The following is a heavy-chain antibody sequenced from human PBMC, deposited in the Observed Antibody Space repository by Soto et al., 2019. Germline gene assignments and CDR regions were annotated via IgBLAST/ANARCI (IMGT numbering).Heavy chain of an antibody. CDR3: AKRLISVAGFDLYYYYYGMDV. CDR1: GFTFSSYG. CDR2: ISYDGSNK. D-gene: IGHD6-19*01. J-gene: IGHJ6*02. V-gene: IGHV3-30*18. Sequence: GGSLRLSCAASGFTFSSYGMHWVRQAPGKGLEWVAVISYDGSNKYYADSVKGRFTISRDNSKNTLYLQMNSLRAEDTAVYYCAKRLISVAGFDLYYYYYGMDVWGQGTTVTVSS.